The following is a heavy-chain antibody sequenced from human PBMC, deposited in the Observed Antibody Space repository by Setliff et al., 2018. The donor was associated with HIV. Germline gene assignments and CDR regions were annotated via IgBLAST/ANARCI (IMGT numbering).Heavy chain of an antibody. V-gene: IGHV1-69-2*01. CDR3: VTGEGLRF. D-gene: IGHD2-15*01. Sequence: ASVKVSCKASKYTFTDYYMHWVQQAPGKGLEWMGRVDPEDDKTIYAEKFQGRVTMTTATSSDTAYLYLSSLRSEDTAVYYCVTGEGLRFWGQGTLVTVSA. CDR2: VDPEDDKT. CDR1: KYTFTDYY. J-gene: IGHJ4*02.